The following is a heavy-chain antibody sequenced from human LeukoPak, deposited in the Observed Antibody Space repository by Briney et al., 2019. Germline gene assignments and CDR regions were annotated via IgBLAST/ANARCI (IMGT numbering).Heavy chain of an antibody. V-gene: IGHV3-33*08. Sequence: PGGSLRLSCAASGFTFSSYSMNWVRQAPGKGLEWVAVIWYDGSNKYYADSVKGRFTISRDNSKNTLYLQMNSLRAEDTAVYYCARGPIEYSSSSGWFDPWGQGTLVTVSS. CDR2: IWYDGSNK. CDR1: GFTFSSYS. J-gene: IGHJ5*02. D-gene: IGHD6-6*01. CDR3: ARGPIEYSSSSGWFDP.